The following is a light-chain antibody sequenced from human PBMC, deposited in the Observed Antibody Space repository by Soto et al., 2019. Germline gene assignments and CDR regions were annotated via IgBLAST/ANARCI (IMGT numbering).Light chain of an antibody. J-gene: IGKJ1*01. CDR3: QQYGRSSWT. Sequence: EVVLTQSPDTLSLSPGARATLSCRASQNFGSTYLAWYQQKHGQAPRLPIHDASNRATGIPARFSAIVSGTAGTINLSSLEPEDGPVYDGQQYGRSSWTFGPGTKV. V-gene: IGKV3-20*01. CDR1: QNFGSTY. CDR2: DAS.